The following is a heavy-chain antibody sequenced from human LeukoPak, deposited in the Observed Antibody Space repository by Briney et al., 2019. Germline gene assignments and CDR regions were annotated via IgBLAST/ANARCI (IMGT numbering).Heavy chain of an antibody. Sequence: GGFLRLSCAASGFSVSSNYMSWVRQAPGKGLEWVSSISTSSGYIYYADSVKGRFTISRDNAKNSLYLQMNSLRAEDTAIYYCARAGVGIAAQPYYFDYWGQGTLVTVSS. CDR2: ISTSSGYI. J-gene: IGHJ4*02. V-gene: IGHV3-21*01. CDR3: ARAGVGIAAQPYYFDY. D-gene: IGHD6-6*01. CDR1: GFSVSSNY.